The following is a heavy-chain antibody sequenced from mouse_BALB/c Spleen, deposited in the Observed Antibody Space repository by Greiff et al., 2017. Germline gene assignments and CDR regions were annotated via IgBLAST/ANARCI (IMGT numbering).Heavy chain of an antibody. CDR3: ARVYYYGSSEDFDY. Sequence: EVQGVESGGGLVQPGGSLKLSCAASGFTFSSYAMSWVRQTPEKRLEWVASISSGGRTYYPDSVKGRFTISRDNARNILYLQMSSLRSEDTAMYYCARVYYYGSSEDFDYWGQGTTLTVSS. V-gene: IGHV5-6-5*01. J-gene: IGHJ2*01. D-gene: IGHD1-1*01. CDR2: ISSGGRT. CDR1: GFTFSSYA.